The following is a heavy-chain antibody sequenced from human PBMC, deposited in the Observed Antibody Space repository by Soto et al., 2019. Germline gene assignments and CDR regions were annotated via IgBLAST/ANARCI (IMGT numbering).Heavy chain of an antibody. CDR1: GFTFSSYA. CDR3: AKEIVVVVAASMAFDY. V-gene: IGHV3-23*01. CDR2: ISGSGGST. D-gene: IGHD2-15*01. Sequence: GGSLRLSCAASGFTFSSYAMSWVRQAPGKGLEWVSAISGSGGSTYYADSVKGRFTISRDNSKNTLYLQMNSLRAEDTAVYYCAKEIVVVVAASMAFDYWGQGTLVTAPQ. J-gene: IGHJ4*02.